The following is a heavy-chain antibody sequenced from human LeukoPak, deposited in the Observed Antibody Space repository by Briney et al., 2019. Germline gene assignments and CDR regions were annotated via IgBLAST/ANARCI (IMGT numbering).Heavy chain of an antibody. V-gene: IGHV3-30*02. Sequence: GGSLRLSCAASGFTFSSDGIHWVRQAPGKGLEWVAFIRSDGNNEFYADSLKGRFTVSRDNSRNNVYLQMNSLRVEDPAVYYCASDTGDYYDSSGYYNAGWFDPWGQGTLVTVSS. J-gene: IGHJ5*02. CDR3: ASDTGDYYDSSGYYNAGWFDP. D-gene: IGHD3-22*01. CDR1: GFTFSSDG. CDR2: IRSDGNNE.